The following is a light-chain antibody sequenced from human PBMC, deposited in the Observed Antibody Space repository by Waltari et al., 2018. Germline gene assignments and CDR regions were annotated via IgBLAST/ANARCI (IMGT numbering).Light chain of an antibody. J-gene: IGKJ2*01. Sequence: DIVMTQSPLSLPVTPGEPASISCRSSQSLLHSNGYNNLDWDMQKPGQSPQLLIYLGSNLASGVPDRFSGSGSGTDFTLKISRVEAEDVGVYYCMQALQTPYTFGQGTKLEIK. V-gene: IGKV2-28*01. CDR2: LGS. CDR1: QSLLHSNGYNN. CDR3: MQALQTPYT.